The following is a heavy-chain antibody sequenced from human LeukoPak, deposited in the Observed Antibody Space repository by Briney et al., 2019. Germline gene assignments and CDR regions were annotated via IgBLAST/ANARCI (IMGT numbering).Heavy chain of an antibody. J-gene: IGHJ3*02. CDR2: INPNSGGT. D-gene: IGHD3-10*01. CDR3: AREWNHGSGSYYHDHDAFDI. Sequence: ASVKVSCKASGYTFTGYYMHWVRQAPGQGLEWMGWINPNSGGTNYAQKFQGRVTMTRDTSISTAYMELSRLRSDYTAVYYCAREWNHGSGSYYHDHDAFDIWGQGTMVTVSS. V-gene: IGHV1-2*02. CDR1: GYTFTGYY.